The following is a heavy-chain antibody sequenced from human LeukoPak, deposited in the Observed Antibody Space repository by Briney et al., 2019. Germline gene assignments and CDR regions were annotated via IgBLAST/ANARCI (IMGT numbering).Heavy chain of an antibody. CDR3: ARVRITIFGVVQGNYFDY. V-gene: IGHV4-34*01. J-gene: IGHJ4*02. CDR2: INHSGST. CDR1: GGSFSGYY. D-gene: IGHD3-3*01. Sequence: PSETLSLTCAVYGGSFSGYYWSWIRQPPGKGLEWIGEINHSGSTNYNPSLKSRVTISVDTSKNQFSLKLSSVTAADTAVYYCARVRITIFGVVQGNYFDYWGQGTLVTVSS.